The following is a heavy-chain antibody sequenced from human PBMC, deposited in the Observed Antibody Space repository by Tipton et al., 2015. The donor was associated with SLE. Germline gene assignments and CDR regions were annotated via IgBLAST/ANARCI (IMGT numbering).Heavy chain of an antibody. D-gene: IGHD6-19*01. CDR2: IYSGGST. CDR1: GFTVSSNY. V-gene: IGHV3-53*05. Sequence: SLRLSCAASGFTVSSNYMSWVRQAPGKGLEWVSDIYSGGSTYYADSVKGSFTISRDNSKNTLYLQMNSLRVEDTAIYYCAKERVGGNFDYWGQGTLVTVSS. J-gene: IGHJ4*02. CDR3: AKERVGGNFDY.